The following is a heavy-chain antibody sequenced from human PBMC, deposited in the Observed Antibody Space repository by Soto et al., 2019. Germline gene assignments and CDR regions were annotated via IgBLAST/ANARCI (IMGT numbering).Heavy chain of an antibody. Sequence: QVQLVESGGGVVQPGRSLRLSCAASGFTFSTYGMHWVRQAPGKGLEWVAVISYDGNDKYYGDSVKGRFTISRDNSKNTLYLQMNSLRAEDTAVYYCATPTVSTTYYYYYGMDVWGQGTTVTVSS. CDR1: GFTFSTYG. J-gene: IGHJ6*02. D-gene: IGHD1-7*01. CDR2: ISYDGNDK. CDR3: ATPTVSTTYYYYYGMDV. V-gene: IGHV3-30*03.